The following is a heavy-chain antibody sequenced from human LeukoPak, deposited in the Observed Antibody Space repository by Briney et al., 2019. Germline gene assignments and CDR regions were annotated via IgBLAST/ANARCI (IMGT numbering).Heavy chain of an antibody. CDR2: INAGNGNT. CDR1: GYTFTSYA. V-gene: IGHV1-3*01. CDR3: ARASITMVRGVINGLGY. D-gene: IGHD3-10*01. Sequence: ASVKVSCKASGYTFTSYAMHWVRQAPGQRLEWMGWINAGNGNTKYSQKFQGRVTITRDTSASTAYVELSSLRSEDTAVYYCARASITMVRGVINGLGYWGQGTLVTVSS. J-gene: IGHJ4*02.